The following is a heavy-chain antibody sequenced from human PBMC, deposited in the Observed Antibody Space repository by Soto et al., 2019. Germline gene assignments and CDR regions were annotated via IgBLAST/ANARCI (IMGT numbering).Heavy chain of an antibody. V-gene: IGHV3-30-3*01. CDR3: ARGSSWFWVDY. CDR2: ISYDGGNK. Sequence: QVQLVESGGGVVQPGRSLRLSCAASGFTFSSYAMHWVRQAPGKGLEWVAVISYDGGNKYYSDSVRGRFTISRDNSKNTMYLQMNSLRAEDTAVYYCARGSSWFWVDYWGQGTVVTVSA. D-gene: IGHD6-13*01. CDR1: GFTFSSYA. J-gene: IGHJ4*02.